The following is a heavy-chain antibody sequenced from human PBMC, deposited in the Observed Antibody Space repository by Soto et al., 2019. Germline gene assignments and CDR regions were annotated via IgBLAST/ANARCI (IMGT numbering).Heavy chain of an antibody. CDR1: GGTFSRYS. Sequence: QVQLVQSGAEVKKTGSSVKVSCKASGGTFSRYSFTWVRQAPGHGLEWMGRIIPVFGIASYAQKFQGRVTITADKSTSTAYMELSSLRSEDTAVYYCAREDRDRETGLVPAAIDGMDVWGQGTTVTVSS. CDR3: AREDRDRETGLVPAAIDGMDV. D-gene: IGHD2-2*01. J-gene: IGHJ6*02. V-gene: IGHV1-69*08. CDR2: IIPVFGIA.